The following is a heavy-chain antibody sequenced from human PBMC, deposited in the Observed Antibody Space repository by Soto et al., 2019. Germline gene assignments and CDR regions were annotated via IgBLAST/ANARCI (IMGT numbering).Heavy chain of an antibody. CDR1: GYTLTELS. D-gene: IGHD3-22*01. J-gene: IGHJ3*02. Sequence: EASVKVSCKVSGYTLTELSMHWVRQAPGKGLEWMGGFDPEDGETIYAQKFQGRVTMTEDTSTDTAYMELSSLRSEDTAVYYCATDHDYYDSSGYYLYAFDIWGQGTMVTVSS. CDR2: FDPEDGET. V-gene: IGHV1-24*01. CDR3: ATDHDYYDSSGYYLYAFDI.